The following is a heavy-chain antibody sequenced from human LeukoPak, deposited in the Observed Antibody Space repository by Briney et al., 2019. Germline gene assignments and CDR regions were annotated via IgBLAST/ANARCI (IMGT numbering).Heavy chain of an antibody. D-gene: IGHD5-24*01. Sequence: GRSLRLSCATSGFDFSDYYMTWIRQAPGKGLERVSYISTSGSTIYYADSVKGRFTISRDNAKNSLDLQMNSLRADDTAVYYCARGGGYGNGYIGNNWLDPWGQGTLVTVSS. J-gene: IGHJ5*02. CDR1: GFDFSDYY. CDR2: ISTSGSTI. V-gene: IGHV3-11*01. CDR3: ARGGGYGNGYIGNNWLDP.